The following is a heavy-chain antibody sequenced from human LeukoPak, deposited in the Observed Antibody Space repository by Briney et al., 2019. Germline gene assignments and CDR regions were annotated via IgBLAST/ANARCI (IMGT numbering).Heavy chain of an antibody. V-gene: IGHV3-30*18. J-gene: IGHJ4*02. CDR2: ISYDGSTQ. Sequence: PGRSLRLSCAASGFTFSSYGMHWVRQAPGKGLEWVAVISYDGSTQYYADSVKGRFTISRDNSNNTLSPQMNSLKAEDTAVYYCAKGRMMATIMISFDYWGRGTLVTVSS. CDR3: AKGRMMATIMISFDY. CDR1: GFTFSSYG. D-gene: IGHD5-24*01.